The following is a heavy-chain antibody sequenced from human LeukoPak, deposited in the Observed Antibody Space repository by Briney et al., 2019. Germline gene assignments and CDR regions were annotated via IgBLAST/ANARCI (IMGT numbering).Heavy chain of an antibody. J-gene: IGHJ5*02. Sequence: GESLKISCKGSGYSFTSYWIGWVRHMPGKGLEWMGIIQPGDSETRYSPSFQGQVTISADKSISTAYLQWSSLKASDTAMYYCARHRYCSSTSCGWFDPWGQGTLVTVSS. V-gene: IGHV5-51*01. CDR1: GYSFTSYW. D-gene: IGHD2-2*01. CDR2: IQPGDSET. CDR3: ARHRYCSSTSCGWFDP.